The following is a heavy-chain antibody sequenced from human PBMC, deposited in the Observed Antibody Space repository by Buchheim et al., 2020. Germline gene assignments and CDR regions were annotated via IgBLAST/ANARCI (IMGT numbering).Heavy chain of an antibody. D-gene: IGHD2-15*01. Sequence: QVQLQESGPGLVKPSQTLSLTCTVSGGSISSAAYYWSWIRQHPGKGLEWIGYIYYSGSTYYNPSLKSRVTISVDTSEHHFYLKLSSVTAADTAVYYCSRFCSGGSCYSKYYALDVWGQGTT. CDR2: IYYSGST. J-gene: IGHJ6*02. CDR3: SRFCSGGSCYSKYYALDV. CDR1: GGSISSAAYY. V-gene: IGHV4-31*03.